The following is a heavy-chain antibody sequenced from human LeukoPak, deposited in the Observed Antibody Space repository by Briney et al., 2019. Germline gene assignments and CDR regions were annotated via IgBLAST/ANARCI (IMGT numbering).Heavy chain of an antibody. J-gene: IGHJ4*02. V-gene: IGHV4-34*01. D-gene: IGHD3-22*01. CDR1: GGSFSGYY. CDR3: ARGYYDSSGYYYHGIDY. Sequence: SETLSLTCAVYGGSFSGYYWSWIRQPPGKGLEWIGEINHSGSTNYNPSLTSRVTISVDTSKNQFSLKLSSVTAADTAVYYCARGYYDSSGYYYHGIDYWGQGTLVTVSS. CDR2: INHSGST.